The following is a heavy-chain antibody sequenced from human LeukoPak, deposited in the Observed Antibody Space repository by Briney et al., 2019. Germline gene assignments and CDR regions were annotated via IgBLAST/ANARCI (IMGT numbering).Heavy chain of an antibody. CDR3: ARGNLGFSRYFDN. J-gene: IGHJ4*01. V-gene: IGHV4-59*01. CDR1: GGSLGTYY. D-gene: IGHD3-16*01. Sequence: PSETLSLTCTVSGGSLGTYYWNWIRQFPDKTLEWLGNIDNIGNSNSNPFFKTRVTMSIDTYKNHFSLNLRSMTAADTAVYYCARGNLGFSRYFDNWGQGTLVTVSS. CDR2: IDNIGNS.